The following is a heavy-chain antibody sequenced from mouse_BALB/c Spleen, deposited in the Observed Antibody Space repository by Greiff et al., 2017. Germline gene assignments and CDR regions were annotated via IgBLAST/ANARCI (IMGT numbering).Heavy chain of an antibody. CDR2: ISSGSSTI. V-gene: IGHV5-17*02. J-gene: IGHJ4*01. CDR1: GFTFSSFG. D-gene: IGHD1-1*02. Sequence: EVQGVESGGGLVQPGGSRKLSCAASGFTFSSFGMHWVRQAPEKGLEWVAYISSGSSTIYYADTVKGRFTISRDNPKNTLFLQMTSLRSEDTAMYYCARRDYPAMDYWGQGTSVTVSS. CDR3: ARRDYPAMDY.